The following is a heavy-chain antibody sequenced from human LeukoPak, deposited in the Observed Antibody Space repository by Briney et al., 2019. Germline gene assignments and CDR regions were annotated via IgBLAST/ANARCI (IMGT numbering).Heavy chain of an antibody. CDR3: ARGGVEMAN. D-gene: IGHD5-24*01. J-gene: IGHJ4*02. CDR2: ISYDGSNK. V-gene: IGHV3-30-3*01. CDR1: GFTFSSYA. Sequence: GGSLRLSCAASGFTFSSYAMHWVRQAPGKGLEWVAVISYDGSNKYYADSVKGRFTISRDNSKNTLYLQMNSLRAEDTAVYYCARGGVEMANWGQGTLVTVSS.